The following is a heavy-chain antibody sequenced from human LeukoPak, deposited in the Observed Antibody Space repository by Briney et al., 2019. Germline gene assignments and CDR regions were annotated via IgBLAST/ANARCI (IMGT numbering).Heavy chain of an antibody. V-gene: IGHV3-74*01. CDR3: ARHWEGVESDAFDI. D-gene: IGHD1-26*01. CDR1: GFTFSRYW. Sequence: GGSLRLSCAASGFTFSRYWMHWVRQAPGKGLVWVSCIDSDGRITAYADSVKGRITISGDNAKNTLYLQMNSLRAEDTAVYYCARHWEGVESDAFDIWGQGTMVTVSS. CDR2: IDSDGRIT. J-gene: IGHJ3*02.